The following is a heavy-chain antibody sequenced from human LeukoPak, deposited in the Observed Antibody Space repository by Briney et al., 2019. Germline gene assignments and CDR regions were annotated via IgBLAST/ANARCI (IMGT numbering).Heavy chain of an antibody. CDR1: GGSVSSGSYY. D-gene: IGHD3-16*01. V-gene: IGHV4-61*01. CDR3: ARWGWGSFYFGY. Sequence: SETLSLTCTVSGGSVSSGSYYWSWIRQPPGKGLEWIGYIYYSGSTNYNPSLKSRVTISVDTSKNQFSLKLSSVTAADTAVYYCARWGWGSFYFGYWGQGTLVTVSS. CDR2: IYYSGST. J-gene: IGHJ4*02.